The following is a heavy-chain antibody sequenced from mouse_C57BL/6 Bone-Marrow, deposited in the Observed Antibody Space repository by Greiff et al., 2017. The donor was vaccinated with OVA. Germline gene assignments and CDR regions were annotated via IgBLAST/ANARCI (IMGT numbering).Heavy chain of an antibody. CDR3: ARGEYWRRENFDY. J-gene: IGHJ2*01. Sequence: ESGPGLVKPSQSLSLTCSVTGYSITSGYYWNWIRQFPGNKLEWMGYISYDGSTNYNPSLKNRISITRDTSKNQFFLKLNSVTTEDTATYYCARGEYWRRENFDYWGQGTTLTVSS. D-gene: IGHD5-2*01. CDR2: ISYDGST. V-gene: IGHV3-6*01. CDR1: GYSITSGYY.